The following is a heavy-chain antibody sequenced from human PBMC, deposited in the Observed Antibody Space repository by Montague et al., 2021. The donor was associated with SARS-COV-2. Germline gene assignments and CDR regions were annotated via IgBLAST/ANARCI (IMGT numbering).Heavy chain of an antibody. D-gene: IGHD3-22*01. J-gene: IGHJ4*02. CDR3: ARSISSSGERDN. CDR2: IFYKGNT. V-gene: IGHV4-59*11. CDR1: GGSLNKHY. Sequence: SETLSLTCTVSGGSLNKHYWSWIRKAPGKELEWLGNIFYKGNTXXXVXXLGRVSMSLDTPQNQFSLRLTSLTAAATAVDYCARSISSSGERDNWGQGILVTVS.